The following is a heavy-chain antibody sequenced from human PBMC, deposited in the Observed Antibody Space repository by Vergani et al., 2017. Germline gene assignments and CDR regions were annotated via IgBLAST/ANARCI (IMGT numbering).Heavy chain of an antibody. CDR2: INPSGGST. J-gene: IGHJ6*02. CDR1: GYTFTSYY. Sequence: QVQLVQSGAEVKKPGASVKVSCKASGYTFTSYYMHWVRQAPGQGLEWMGIINPSGGSTSYAQKLQGRVTMTRDTSTSTVYMELSSLRSEDTAVYSCARSLAAAVHYDYYYGMDVWGQGTTVTVSS. V-gene: IGHV1-46*03. D-gene: IGHD6-13*01. CDR3: ARSLAAAVHYDYYYGMDV.